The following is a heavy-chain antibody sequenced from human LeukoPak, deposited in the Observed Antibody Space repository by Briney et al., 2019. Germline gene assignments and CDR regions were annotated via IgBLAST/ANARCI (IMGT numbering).Heavy chain of an antibody. J-gene: IGHJ4*02. D-gene: IGHD1-26*01. Sequence: GGSLRLSCAASGFTFTSYSMNWVRQAPGKGLEWVSTISGGGGSTHYADSVKGRFTISRDNSKNTLCLQVNSLRAEDTAVYYCAKGGKWDVTPFDYWGQGTLVTVSS. CDR1: GFTFTSYS. CDR3: AKGGKWDVTPFDY. CDR2: ISGGGGST. V-gene: IGHV3-23*01.